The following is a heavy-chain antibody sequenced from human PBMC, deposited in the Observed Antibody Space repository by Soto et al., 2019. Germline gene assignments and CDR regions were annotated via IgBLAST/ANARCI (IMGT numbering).Heavy chain of an antibody. CDR2: ISYTGST. CDR3: ARVGEYCSSTSCDHYYSYGMDV. D-gene: IGHD2-2*01. CDR1: GGFISSGGYY. J-gene: IGHJ6*02. V-gene: IGHV4-31*03. Sequence: SETLSLTCTVSGGFISSGGYYWTLIRQHPGKGLEWIGYISYTGSTYYIPPLKSRVTISVDTSKNQFSLKLSSVAAADTAVYFCARVGEYCSSTSCDHYYSYGMDVWGQGTTVTVSS.